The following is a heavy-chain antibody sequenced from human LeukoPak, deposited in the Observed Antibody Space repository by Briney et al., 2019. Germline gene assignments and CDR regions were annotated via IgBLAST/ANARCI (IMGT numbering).Heavy chain of an antibody. CDR2: IYYSGST. V-gene: IGHV4-59*01. CDR1: GGSISSYY. Sequence: SETLSLTCTVSGGSISSYYWSWIRQPPGKGLEWIGYIYYSGSTNYNPSLKSRVTISVDTSKNQFSLKLSSVTAADTAVYYCASLGVVPGSPPHFTTDAFDIWDQGTMVTVSS. CDR3: ASLGVVPGSPPHFTTDAFDI. J-gene: IGHJ3*02. D-gene: IGHD3-10*01.